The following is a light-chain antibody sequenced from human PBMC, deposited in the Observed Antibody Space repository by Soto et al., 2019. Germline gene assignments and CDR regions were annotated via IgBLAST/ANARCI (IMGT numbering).Light chain of an antibody. Sequence: QLVLTQSPSASASLGASVKLTCTLSSGHSSYAIAWHQQQSEKGPRYLMNLNSDGSHSKGDGIPDRFSGSSSGAERYLVISSLQSEDESEYYCQTWGSGSVVFAGGTKLTVL. CDR2: LNSDGSH. V-gene: IGLV4-69*02. CDR3: QTWGSGSVV. CDR1: SGHSSYA. J-gene: IGLJ2*01.